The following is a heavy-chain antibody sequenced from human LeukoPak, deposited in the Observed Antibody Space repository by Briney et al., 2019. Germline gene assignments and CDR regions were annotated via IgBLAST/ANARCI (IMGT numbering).Heavy chain of an antibody. J-gene: IGHJ4*01. V-gene: IGHV4-59*01. CDR2: IYYSGST. CDR3: AGLSISGSSFDY. Sequence: PSETLSLTCTVSGGSISSYYWSWIRQPPGKGLEWIGYIYYSGSTNYNPSLKSRVTISVDTSKNQFSLKLSSVTAADTAVYYCAGLSISGSSFDYWGHGTLVTVSS. D-gene: IGHD3-10*01. CDR1: GGSISSYY.